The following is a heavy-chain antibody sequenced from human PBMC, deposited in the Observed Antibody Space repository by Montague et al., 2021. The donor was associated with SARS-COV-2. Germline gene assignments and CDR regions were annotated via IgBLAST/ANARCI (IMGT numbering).Heavy chain of an antibody. Sequence: SETLSLTCTVSGGSVSSRSYYWGWIRQPPGKGLEWIGSIYYSGSTHYNPSLKSRVTISVDTCKNQFSLKLSSVTAADTAVYYCARRGDYGGPRFDYWGQGTLVSVSS. CDR2: IYYSGST. CDR1: GGSVSSRSYY. D-gene: IGHD4-23*01. J-gene: IGHJ4*02. V-gene: IGHV4-39*01. CDR3: ARRGDYGGPRFDY.